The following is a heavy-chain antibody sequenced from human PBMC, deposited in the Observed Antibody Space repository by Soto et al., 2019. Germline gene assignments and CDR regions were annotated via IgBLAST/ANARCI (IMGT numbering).Heavy chain of an antibody. CDR3: ARDVPSNTATNYGMDV. CDR2: ISSSSSYI. D-gene: IGHD5-18*01. J-gene: IGHJ6*02. V-gene: IGHV3-21*01. Sequence: GGSLGLSCGDSGFTFSSYSMNWVRQAPGKGLEWVASISSSSSYIYYADSVKGRFTISRDNAKNSLYLQMNSLRAEDTAVYYCARDVPSNTATNYGMDVWGQGTTVTVSS. CDR1: GFTFSSYS.